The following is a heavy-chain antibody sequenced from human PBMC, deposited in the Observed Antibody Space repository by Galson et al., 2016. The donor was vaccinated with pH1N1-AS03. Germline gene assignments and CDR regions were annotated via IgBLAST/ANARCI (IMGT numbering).Heavy chain of an antibody. CDR2: INTDETKT. D-gene: IGHD3-16*01. Sequence: SLRLSCAASGFTLRNYWMHWVRHAPGGGLVWVSRINTDETKTYYADSVEGRFAISRDIAKNTVYLQMNSLGPEDTAVCYCARGILGDAVGLDSWGQGTLVTVSS. J-gene: IGHJ4*02. CDR1: GFTLRNYW. CDR3: ARGILGDAVGLDS. V-gene: IGHV3-74*01.